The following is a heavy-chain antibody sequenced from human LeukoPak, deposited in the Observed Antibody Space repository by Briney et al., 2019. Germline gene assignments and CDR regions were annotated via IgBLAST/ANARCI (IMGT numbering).Heavy chain of an antibody. CDR2: ISRSGDTK. CDR1: GFTFRSYE. CDR3: VRGTTTNYFDY. J-gene: IGHJ4*02. D-gene: IGHD4-17*01. V-gene: IGHV3-48*03. Sequence: GGSLRLSCAASGFTFRSYEMSWVRQAPGKGLQWVSYISRSGDTKHYADSVKGRFTVSRDNAKNSLYLQMNSLRDEDTAAYYCVRGTTTNYFDYWGQETLVTVSS.